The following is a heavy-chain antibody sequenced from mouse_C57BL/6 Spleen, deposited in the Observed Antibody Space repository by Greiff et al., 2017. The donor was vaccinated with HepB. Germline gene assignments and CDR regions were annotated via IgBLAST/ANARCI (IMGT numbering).Heavy chain of an antibody. D-gene: IGHD2-4*01. V-gene: IGHV1-80*01. CDR2: IYPGDGDT. CDR3: AREGTMITTGAMDY. Sequence: QVQLQQSGAELVKPGASVKISCKASGYAFSSYWMNWVKQRPGKGLEWIGQIYPGDGDTNYNGKFKGKATLNADKSSRTAYMQHSSLTSEDSAVYFWAREGTMITTGAMDYWGQGTSVTVSS. CDR1: GYAFSSYW. J-gene: IGHJ4*01.